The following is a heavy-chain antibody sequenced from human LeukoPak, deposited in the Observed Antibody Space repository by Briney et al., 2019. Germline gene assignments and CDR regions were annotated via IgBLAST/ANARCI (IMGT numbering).Heavy chain of an antibody. V-gene: IGHV4-4*07. Sequence: SETLSLTCTVSGGSISGYFWSWIRQPAGKGLEWIGRIYSSGSNNYNPSLKSRVTMSLDTSKNHLSLNLSSVTAADTAVYYCAREPTSGREPTSGRPLDYWGQGSLVTVSS. J-gene: IGHJ4*02. D-gene: IGHD5-12*01. CDR3: AREPTSGREPTSGRPLDY. CDR1: GGSISGYF. CDR2: IYSSGSN.